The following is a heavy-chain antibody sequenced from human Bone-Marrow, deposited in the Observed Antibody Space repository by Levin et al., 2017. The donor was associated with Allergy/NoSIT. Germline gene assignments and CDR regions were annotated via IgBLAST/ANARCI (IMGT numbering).Heavy chain of an antibody. CDR2: ISGSNSGYI. CDR1: GFTFHAYS. J-gene: IGHJ5*02. V-gene: IGHV3-21*01. CDR3: ARDSSFAVVPGAVVDWFDP. D-gene: IGHD2-2*01. Sequence: GESLKISCAASGFTFHAYSMNWVRQAPGKGLEWVSSISGSNSGYIHYADSVKGRFTISRDNAKNSLFLQMNSLRAEDTAVYYCARDSSFAVVPGAVVDWFDPWGQGTLVTVSS.